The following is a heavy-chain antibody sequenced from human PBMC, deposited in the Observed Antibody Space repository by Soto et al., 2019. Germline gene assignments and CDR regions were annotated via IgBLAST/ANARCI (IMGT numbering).Heavy chain of an antibody. D-gene: IGHD3-10*01. V-gene: IGHV1-24*01. CDR3: ATVSRYYGSASQARRDWFDP. Sequence: ASVKVSCKVSGYTLTELSMHWVRQAPGKGLEWMGGFDPEDGETIYAQKFQGRVTMTEDTSTDTAYMELSSLRSEDTAVYYSATVSRYYGSASQARRDWFDPWGQGTLVTVSS. CDR2: FDPEDGET. CDR1: GYTLTELS. J-gene: IGHJ5*02.